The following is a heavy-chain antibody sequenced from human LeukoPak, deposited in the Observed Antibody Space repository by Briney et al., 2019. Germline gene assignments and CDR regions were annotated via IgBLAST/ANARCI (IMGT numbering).Heavy chain of an antibody. CDR1: GFTFTTYS. V-gene: IGHV3-23*01. J-gene: IGHJ4*02. D-gene: IGHD2-2*01. CDR3: ARPKDLPAAMRYYFDY. Sequence: GGSLRLSCEASGFTFTTYSMTWVRQAPGKGLEWVSAISGSGGSTYYADSVKGRFTISRDNSKNTLYLQMNSLRAEDTAVYYCARPKDLPAAMRYYFDYWGQGTLVTVSS. CDR2: ISGSGGST.